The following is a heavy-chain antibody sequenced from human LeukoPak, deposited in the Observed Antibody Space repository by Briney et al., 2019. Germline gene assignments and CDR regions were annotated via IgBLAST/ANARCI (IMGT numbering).Heavy chain of an antibody. D-gene: IGHD1-26*01. CDR2: ISYDGSNK. V-gene: IGHV3-30*04. CDR1: GFTFSSYA. Sequence: GGSLRLSCAASGFTFSSYAMHWVRQAPGKGLEWVAVISYDGSNKYYADSVKGRFTISRDNSKNTLYLQMNSLRAEDTAVYYCAKDPGSGSYFPGAFDYWGQGTLVTVSS. CDR3: AKDPGSGSYFPGAFDY. J-gene: IGHJ4*02.